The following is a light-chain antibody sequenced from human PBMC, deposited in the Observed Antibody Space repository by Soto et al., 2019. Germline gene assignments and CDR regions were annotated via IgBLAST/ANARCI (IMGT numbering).Light chain of an antibody. CDR3: QQYHSYWT. CDR1: QSISSW. Sequence: DIQMTQSPSTLSASVGDRVTITCRASQSISSWLAWYQQKPGKAPKLLIYKAPSLESGVPSRFSGSGAGTEFTLTISSLQHDDVATYYCQQYHSYWTFGQGTKVEIK. V-gene: IGKV1-5*03. CDR2: KAP. J-gene: IGKJ1*01.